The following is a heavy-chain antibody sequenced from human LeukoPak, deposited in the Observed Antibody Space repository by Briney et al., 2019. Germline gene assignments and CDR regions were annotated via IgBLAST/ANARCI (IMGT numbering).Heavy chain of an antibody. CDR1: VLTFSSYA. CDR3: ARGVGPLSYYGVDV. J-gene: IGHJ6*02. V-gene: IGHV3-23*01. D-gene: IGHD3-9*01. CDR2: VRGNGVST. Sequence: GRSLNVSCAASVLTFSSYAMSWVGQAPGKGLEWVSAVRGNGVSTYYADSVKGRFTISRDNSTTTLYLQMNSLRAEDTAVYYCARGVGPLSYYGVDVWGQGTTVTVSS.